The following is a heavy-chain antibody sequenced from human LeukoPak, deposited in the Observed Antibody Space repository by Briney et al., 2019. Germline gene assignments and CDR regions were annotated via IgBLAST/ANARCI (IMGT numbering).Heavy chain of an antibody. CDR1: GYTFTSYG. D-gene: IGHD2-2*01. Sequence: ASVKVSRKASGYTFTSYGISWVRQAPGQGLEWMGWISAYNGNTNYAQKLQGRVTMTTDTSTSTAYMELRSLRSDDTAVYYCARDSIVPAAIPFDYWGQGTLVTVSS. J-gene: IGHJ4*02. V-gene: IGHV1-18*01. CDR2: ISAYNGNT. CDR3: ARDSIVPAAIPFDY.